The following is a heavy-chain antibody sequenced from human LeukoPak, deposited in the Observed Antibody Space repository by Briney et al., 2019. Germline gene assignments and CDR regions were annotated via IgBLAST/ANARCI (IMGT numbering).Heavy chain of an antibody. V-gene: IGHV3-7*01. CDR1: GFTFSSYW. CDR3: AKDLDY. CDR2: IKQDGSEK. Sequence: GGSLRLSCAASGFTFSSYWMSWVRQAPGKGLEWVANIKQDGSEKYYADSVKGRFIISRDNSKNTLYLQMNSLRAEDTAVYYCAKDLDYWGQGTLVTVSS. J-gene: IGHJ4*02.